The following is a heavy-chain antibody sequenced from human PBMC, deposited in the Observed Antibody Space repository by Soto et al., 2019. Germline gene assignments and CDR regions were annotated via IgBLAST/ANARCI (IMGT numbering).Heavy chain of an antibody. V-gene: IGHV4-39*01. D-gene: IGHD5-18*01. J-gene: IGHJ6*02. CDR2: IYYSGNT. CDR1: GGSISSSSYY. CDR3: ASTRRDGYNTYYYHYGTDV. Sequence: PSETLSLTCTVSGGSISSSSYYWGWIRQPPGKGLEWIGSIYYSGNTYYNPSLKSRVTISVDTAKNQFSLKLSSVTAADTAVYYCASTRRDGYNTYYYHYGTDVWGQGTTVTVSS.